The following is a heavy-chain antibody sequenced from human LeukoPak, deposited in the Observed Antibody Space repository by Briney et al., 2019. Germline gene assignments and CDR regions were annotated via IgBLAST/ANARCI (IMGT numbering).Heavy chain of an antibody. CDR2: ISLDGSTE. CDR3: MRDYMGWFDP. J-gene: IGHJ5*02. V-gene: IGHV3-30-3*01. Sequence: PGGSLRLSGVASGFSLSNFQMYWVRQAPGKGLQWVSIISLDGSTEFYADSVKGRFTISRDTASNTMHLEMNNLRIEDTAVYYCMRDYMGWFDPWGQGSLVTVSS. D-gene: IGHD3-10*01. CDR1: GFSLSNFQ.